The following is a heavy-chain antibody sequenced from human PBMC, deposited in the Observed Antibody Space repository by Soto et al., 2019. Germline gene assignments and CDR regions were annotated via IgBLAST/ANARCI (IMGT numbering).Heavy chain of an antibody. CDR1: GFTFSSYW. J-gene: IGHJ6*03. CDR3: ARDLTFYYYMDI. D-gene: IGHD7-27*01. V-gene: IGHV3-7*01. CDR2: IKEDGSEK. Sequence: EVHLVESGGGLVQPGGSLRLSCGASGFTFSSYWMSWVRQAPGKGLEWVANIKEDGSEKYYVDSVKGRFTISRDNAKNSLYLQMNSLRVEDTAVYYCARDLTFYYYMDIWGKGTTVTVSS.